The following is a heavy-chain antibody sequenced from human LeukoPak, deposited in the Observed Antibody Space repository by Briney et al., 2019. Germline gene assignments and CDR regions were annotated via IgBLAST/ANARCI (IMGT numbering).Heavy chain of an antibody. D-gene: IGHD6-19*01. CDR3: ARGSGWNAFDP. J-gene: IGHJ5*02. Sequence: PSETLSLTCTVSGGSISDYYWSWIRQPPGKGLEWIGYIYYSGSTTYNPSLKSRVTMSVDTSKNQFSLKLSFVTSADTALYYCARGSGWNAFDPWGQGTLVTVSS. CDR2: IYYSGST. V-gene: IGHV4-59*08. CDR1: GGSISDYY.